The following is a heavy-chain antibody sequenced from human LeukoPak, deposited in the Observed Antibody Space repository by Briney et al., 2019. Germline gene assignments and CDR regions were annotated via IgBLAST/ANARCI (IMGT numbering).Heavy chain of an antibody. Sequence: GGSLRLSCAASGFTFSSYGMSWVRQAPGEGLEWVSTISGSGSNTYYADSVKGRFTISRDNSKNTLYLQMNSLRAEDTAVYYCAILSDPHWGQGTLVTASS. J-gene: IGHJ4*02. D-gene: IGHD2-21*01. CDR3: AILSDPH. CDR2: ISGSGSNT. CDR1: GFTFSSYG. V-gene: IGHV3-23*01.